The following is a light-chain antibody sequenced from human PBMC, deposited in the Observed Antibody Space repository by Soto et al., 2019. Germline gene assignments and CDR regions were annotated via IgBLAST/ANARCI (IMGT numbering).Light chain of an antibody. CDR2: DVS. CDR1: RSVVGSYNS. V-gene: IGLV2-14*03. Sequence: SVLAQPASVSGSPGQSITISCTGTRSVVGSYNSVSWYQQYPGKAPTLMIHDVSNRPSGVSNRFSGSKSGNTASLTISGLQAEDEADYYCSSFTSSSSYVFGSGTKVTVL. J-gene: IGLJ1*01. CDR3: SSFTSSSSYV.